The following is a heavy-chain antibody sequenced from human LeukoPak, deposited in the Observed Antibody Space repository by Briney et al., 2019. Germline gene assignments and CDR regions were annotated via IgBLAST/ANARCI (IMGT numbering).Heavy chain of an antibody. CDR1: GGSISSSIYY. Sequence: SETLSLTCTVSGGSISSSIYYWGWIRQPPGKGLEWIGSIYYSGSTYYNPSLKSRVTISVDTSKNQFSLKLSSVTAADTAVYYCASDSSSWYSHYYYMDVWGKGTTVTVSS. CDR3: ASDSSSWYSHYYYMDV. J-gene: IGHJ6*03. D-gene: IGHD6-13*01. V-gene: IGHV4-39*07. CDR2: IYYSGST.